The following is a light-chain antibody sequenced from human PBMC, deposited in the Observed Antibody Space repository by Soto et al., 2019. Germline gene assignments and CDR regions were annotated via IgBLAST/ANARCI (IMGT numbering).Light chain of an antibody. J-gene: IGKJ5*01. CDR1: QGISSW. Sequence: DIQMTQSPSSVSASVGDRVTITCRASQGISSWLGWYQQKPGKAPKRLIYAASSLQSGVPSRFSGSGSGTEFSLTISSLQPEDFATYYCLQHNSYPITFGQGTRLEI. V-gene: IGKV1-17*03. CDR3: LQHNSYPIT. CDR2: AAS.